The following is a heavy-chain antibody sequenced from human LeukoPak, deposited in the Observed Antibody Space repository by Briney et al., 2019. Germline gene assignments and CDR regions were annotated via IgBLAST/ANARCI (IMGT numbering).Heavy chain of an antibody. Sequence: SETLSLTCTVSGGSISSYYWSWIRQPPGKGLEWIGYIYYRGSTNYNPSLKSRVTISVDTSKNQFSLKLSSVTAADTAVYYCASSRYYYRSGSYTLGPDSWGQGTLVTVSS. D-gene: IGHD3-10*01. V-gene: IGHV4-59*01. CDR1: GGSISSYY. J-gene: IGHJ5*01. CDR2: IYYRGST. CDR3: ASSRYYYRSGSYTLGPDS.